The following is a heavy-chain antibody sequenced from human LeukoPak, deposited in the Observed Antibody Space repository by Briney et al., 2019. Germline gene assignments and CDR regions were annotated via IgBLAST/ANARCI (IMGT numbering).Heavy chain of an antibody. Sequence: SETLSLTCTVSGGSISSYYWSWIRKPPGKGLEWIGNIYYSGSTNYNPSLKSRVTISVDTSKNQFSLKLSSVTAADTAVYHCARSAVVIISPGAFDIWGQGTMVTVSS. CDR1: GGSISSYY. D-gene: IGHD3-3*01. CDR3: ARSAVVIISPGAFDI. CDR2: IYYSGST. V-gene: IGHV4-59*01. J-gene: IGHJ3*02.